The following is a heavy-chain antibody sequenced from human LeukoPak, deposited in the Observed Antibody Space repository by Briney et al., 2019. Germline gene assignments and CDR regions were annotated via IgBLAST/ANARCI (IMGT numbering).Heavy chain of an antibody. CDR3: SRDDFWSDSRPTHGVDV. CDR2: IYSSGSI. Sequence: PSRTLSLTCTVSGASISDGDCYWNWIRQPPGKGLEWIGYIYSSGSIYYNASLKSRVTISVDTSKNQFSLNLRSVTAADTAVYYCSRDDFWSDSRPTHGVDVWGQGTTVIVSS. D-gene: IGHD3-3*01. V-gene: IGHV4-30-4*01. J-gene: IGHJ6*02. CDR1: GASISDGDCY.